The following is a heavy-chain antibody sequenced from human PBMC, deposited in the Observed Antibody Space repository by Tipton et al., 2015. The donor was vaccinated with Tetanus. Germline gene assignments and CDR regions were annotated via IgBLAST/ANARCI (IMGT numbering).Heavy chain of an antibody. V-gene: IGHV3-23*01. J-gene: IGHJ4*02. CDR1: GFSFSNYA. Sequence: SLRLSCAASGFSFSNYAMNWVRQAPGKGLEWVSGITGSDGKTYYADSVKGRFTISRDNSKNTLYLQMNSLRAEDTAVYYCASGSTLDYWGQGTLVTVSS. CDR2: ITGSDGKT. D-gene: IGHD1-1*01. CDR3: ASGSTLDY.